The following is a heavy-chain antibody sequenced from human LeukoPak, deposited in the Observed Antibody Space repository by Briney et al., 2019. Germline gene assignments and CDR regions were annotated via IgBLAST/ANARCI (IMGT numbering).Heavy chain of an antibody. V-gene: IGHV3-49*04. J-gene: IGHJ4*02. CDR1: GFTFSSYE. D-gene: IGHD3-3*01. Sequence: GGSLRLSCAASGFTFSSYEMNWVRQAPGKGLEWVGFIRSKAYGGTTEYAASVKGRFTISRDDPKSIAYLQMNSLKTEDTAVYYCTRAEIITIFGVVIQADYWGQGTLVTVSS. CDR2: IRSKAYGGTT. CDR3: TRAEIITIFGVVIQADY.